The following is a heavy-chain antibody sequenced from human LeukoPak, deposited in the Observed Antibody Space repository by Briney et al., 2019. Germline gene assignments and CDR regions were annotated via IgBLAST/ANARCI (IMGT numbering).Heavy chain of an antibody. CDR1: GYTFTSYG. CDR2: ISAYNGNT. CDR3: ASRWGDPTSTMGDAFDI. Sequence: ASVKVSCKASGYTFTSYGISWVRQAPGQGLEWMGWISAYNGNTNYAQKLQGRVTMTTDTSTSTAYMELRSLRSDDTAVYYCASRWGDPTSTMGDAFDIWGQGTMVTASS. V-gene: IGHV1-18*01. D-gene: IGHD5/OR15-5a*01. J-gene: IGHJ3*02.